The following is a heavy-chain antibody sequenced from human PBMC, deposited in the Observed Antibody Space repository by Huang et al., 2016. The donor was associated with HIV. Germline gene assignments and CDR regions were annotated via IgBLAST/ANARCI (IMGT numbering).Heavy chain of an antibody. CDR1: GGAISSRTYY. Sequence: QLQLQEWRPRLVKPSETLSLTCTVAGGAISSRTYYWSWSRPPPWKGLEWIGNAYYSGNTLYNPSLKSPVTISGDPSRNQFAQKLTSLTAADTAGNYWAKTLNTAAGQYNFEYWGEGTLVTV. V-gene: IGHV4-39*01. D-gene: IGHD6-13*01. CDR2: AYYSGNT. J-gene: IGHJ4*02. CDR3: AKTLNTAAGQYNFEY.